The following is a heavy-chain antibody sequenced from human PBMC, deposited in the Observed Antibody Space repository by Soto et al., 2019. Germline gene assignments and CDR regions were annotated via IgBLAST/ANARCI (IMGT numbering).Heavy chain of an antibody. CDR2: INAGNGNT. J-gene: IGHJ6*02. V-gene: IGHV1-3*01. D-gene: IGHD3-3*01. CDR1: GYTFTSYA. CDR3: ARDLRTYDFWSGYYTGGMDV. Sequence: APVKVSCKASGYTFTSYAMHWVRQAPGQRXEWMGWINAGNGNTKYSQKFQGRVTITRDTSASTAYMELSSLRSEDTAVYYCARDLRTYDFWSGYYTGGMDVWGQGTTVTVSS.